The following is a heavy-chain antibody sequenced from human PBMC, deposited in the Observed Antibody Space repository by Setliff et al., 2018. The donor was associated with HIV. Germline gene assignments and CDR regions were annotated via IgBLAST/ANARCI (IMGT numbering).Heavy chain of an antibody. D-gene: IGHD3-3*01. CDR3: ARLVGPYYDFWSGFQVWFDP. V-gene: IGHV4-34*01. J-gene: IGHJ5*02. CDR1: GGSFSGYY. CDR2: INHSGRT. Sequence: SETLSLTCAVYGGSFSGYYWSWIRQPPGKGLEWIGEINHSGRTNYNPSLKSRVTISVDTSKNQFSLKLSSVTAADTAVYYCARLVGPYYDFWSGFQVWFDPWGQGTLVTVSS.